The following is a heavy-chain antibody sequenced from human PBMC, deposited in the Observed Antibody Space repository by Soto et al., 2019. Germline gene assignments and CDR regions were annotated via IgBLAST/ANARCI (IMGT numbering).Heavy chain of an antibody. Sequence: QAGGSLRLSCAASGFTFSSYAMHWVRQAPGKGLEWVAVISYDGSNKYYADSVKGRFTISRDNSKNTLYLQMNSLRAEDTAVYYCARDSRRGMDVWGQGTTVTVSS. J-gene: IGHJ6*02. V-gene: IGHV3-30-3*01. CDR3: ARDSRRGMDV. CDR2: ISYDGSNK. CDR1: GFTFSSYA.